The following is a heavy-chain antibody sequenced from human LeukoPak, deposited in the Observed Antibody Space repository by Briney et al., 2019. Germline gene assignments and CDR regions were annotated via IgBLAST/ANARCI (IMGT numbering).Heavy chain of an antibody. CDR2: ISSSGSTI. Sequence: PGGSLRLSCAASGFTFSDYYMSWIRQAPGKGLEWVSYISSSGSTIYYADSVKGRFTISRDNAKNSLYLQMNSLRAEDTAVYYCARGSVYSSSWYSMSYFDLWGRGTLVTVSS. CDR3: ARGSVYSSSWYSMSYFDL. J-gene: IGHJ2*01. D-gene: IGHD6-13*01. CDR1: GFTFSDYY. V-gene: IGHV3-11*04.